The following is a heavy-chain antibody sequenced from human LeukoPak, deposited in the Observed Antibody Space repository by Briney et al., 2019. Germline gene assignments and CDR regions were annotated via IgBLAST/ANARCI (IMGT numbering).Heavy chain of an antibody. Sequence: SETLSLTCTVSGVSISSYYWSWIRQPPGKGLEWVGHIYYLGSTNYNPSLKSRVTISVDKSKNQFSLKLSSVTAADTAVYYCARDFYDSSGYYDAFDIWGQGTMVTVSS. V-gene: IGHV4-59*12. D-gene: IGHD3-22*01. J-gene: IGHJ3*02. CDR3: ARDFYDSSGYYDAFDI. CDR1: GVSISSYY. CDR2: IYYLGST.